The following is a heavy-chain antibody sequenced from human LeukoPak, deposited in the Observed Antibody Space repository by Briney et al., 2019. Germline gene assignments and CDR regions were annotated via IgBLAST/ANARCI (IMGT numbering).Heavy chain of an antibody. CDR3: ARDGRFPPEVLPRYFDS. D-gene: IGHD1-14*01. CDR1: GGSFSGYY. V-gene: IGHV4-34*01. CDR2: INHSGGT. Sequence: SETLSLTCAVYGGSFSGYYWSWIRQPPGKGLEWIGEINHSGGTNYNPSLKSRVTISVDTSKNQFSLKLSSVTAADTAVYYCARDGRFPPEVLPRYFDSWGQGTLVTVSS. J-gene: IGHJ4*02.